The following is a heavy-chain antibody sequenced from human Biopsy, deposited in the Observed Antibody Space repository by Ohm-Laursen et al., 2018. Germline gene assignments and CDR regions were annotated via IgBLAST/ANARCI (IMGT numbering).Heavy chain of an antibody. Sequence: ASVNVSCKVSGYTLNELSMHWVRQVPGKGLEWMGGSAPENGKTVYAQNFQARVSLTEDTSTDTAYMELRSLRSEDTAVYYCAADINVWNVNYWGQGTQVTVSS. V-gene: IGHV1-24*01. CDR2: SAPENGKT. CDR3: AADINVWNVNY. D-gene: IGHD1-1*01. CDR1: GYTLNELS. J-gene: IGHJ4*02.